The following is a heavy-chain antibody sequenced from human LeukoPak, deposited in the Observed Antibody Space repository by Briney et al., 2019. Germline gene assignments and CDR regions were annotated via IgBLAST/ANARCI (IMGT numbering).Heavy chain of an antibody. D-gene: IGHD5-18*01. CDR2: IHSDGST. CDR3: ARERGYTYGTSLYYFDY. V-gene: IGHV3-53*01. J-gene: IGHJ4*02. CDR1: GFTVSSNY. Sequence: PGGSLRLSCAASGFTVSSNYMSWVRQAPGKGLEWVSVIHSDGSTFYADSVKGRFTISRDYSKNTLYLQMNSLRAEDTAVYYCARERGYTYGTSLYYFDYWGQGTLVTVSS.